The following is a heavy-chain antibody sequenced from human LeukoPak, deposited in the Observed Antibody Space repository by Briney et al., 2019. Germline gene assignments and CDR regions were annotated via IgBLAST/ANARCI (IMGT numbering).Heavy chain of an antibody. V-gene: IGHV3-7*03. Sequence: PGGSLRLSCAASGDTFGRYWMSWVRQAPGKGLEWVANINQHGSEKYYGDSVKGRFTISRDNAKNSLYLQMNSLRAEDTAVYYCAKGAMVRGVLDYWGQGTLVTVSS. D-gene: IGHD3-10*01. CDR3: AKGAMVRGVLDY. CDR2: INQHGSEK. CDR1: GDTFGRYW. J-gene: IGHJ4*02.